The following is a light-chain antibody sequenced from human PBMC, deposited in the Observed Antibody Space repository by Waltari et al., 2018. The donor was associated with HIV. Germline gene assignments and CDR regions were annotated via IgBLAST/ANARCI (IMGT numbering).Light chain of an antibody. Sequence: QSVLTQPPSVSGAPGQRVTISCTGSSSTIGARSDVPWYQQLPGPAPKLLIHGNTNRPSGVPDRFSGSKSGTSASLAITGLQAEDEADYYCQSYDSSLSGYVFGTGTKVTVL. J-gene: IGLJ1*01. CDR2: GNT. V-gene: IGLV1-40*01. CDR1: SSTIGARSD. CDR3: QSYDSSLSGYV.